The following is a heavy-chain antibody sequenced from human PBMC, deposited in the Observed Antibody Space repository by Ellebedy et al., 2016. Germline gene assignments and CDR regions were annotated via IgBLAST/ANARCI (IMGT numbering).Heavy chain of an antibody. Sequence: GESLKISCAASGFTVSNNYTSWVRQAPGKGLEWVSVIYSGGNTYYADSVKGRFTISRDNSKKTLYLQMNSLRAEDTAVYYCASRGGAVAGADPFEYWGQGTLVTVSS. CDR3: ASRGGAVAGADPFEY. J-gene: IGHJ4*02. D-gene: IGHD6-19*01. V-gene: IGHV3-53*01. CDR2: IYSGGNT. CDR1: GFTVSNNY.